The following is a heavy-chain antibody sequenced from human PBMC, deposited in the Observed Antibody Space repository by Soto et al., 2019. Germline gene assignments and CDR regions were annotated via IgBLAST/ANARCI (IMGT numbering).Heavy chain of an antibody. CDR2: ISGSGGST. D-gene: IGHD5-18*01. CDR3: ARGSGYSYGSVLATDTDY. V-gene: IGHV3-23*01. CDR1: GFTFSSYA. J-gene: IGHJ4*02. Sequence: EVQLLESGGGLVQPGGSLRLSCAASGFTFSSYAMSWVRQAPGKGLEWVSAISGSGGSTYYADSVKGRFTISRDNSKNTLYLQMNSLRAQDTAVYYCARGSGYSYGSVLATDTDYWGQGTLVTVSS.